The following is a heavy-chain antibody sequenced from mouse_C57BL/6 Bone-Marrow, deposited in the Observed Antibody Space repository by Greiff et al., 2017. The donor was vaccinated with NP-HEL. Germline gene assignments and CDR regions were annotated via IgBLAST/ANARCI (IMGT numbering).Heavy chain of an antibody. CDR3: ARRSIYYDYDVRAMDY. CDR1: GFNIKDYY. J-gene: IGHJ4*01. V-gene: IGHV14-2*01. CDR2: IDPEDGET. D-gene: IGHD2-4*01. Sequence: EVQLQQSGAELVKPGASVKLSCTASGFNIKDYYMHWVKQRTEQGLEWIGRIDPEDGETKYAPKFQGKATLTADTSSNTAYLQLSSLTSEDTAVYYCARRSIYYDYDVRAMDYWGQGTSVTVSS.